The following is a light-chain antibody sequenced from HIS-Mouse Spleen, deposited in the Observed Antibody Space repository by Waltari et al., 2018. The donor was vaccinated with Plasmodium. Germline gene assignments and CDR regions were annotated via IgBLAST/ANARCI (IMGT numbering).Light chain of an antibody. Sequence: DIQMTQSPSSLSASVGDRVTITCRASQSISSYVNWYQQKPGKAPKLLNYAASSLQSGVPSRFSGSGSGTDFTLTISSLQPEDFATYYCQQNYNTWTFGQGTKVEIK. CDR3: QQNYNTWT. J-gene: IGKJ1*01. CDR2: AAS. V-gene: IGKV1-39*01. CDR1: QSISSY.